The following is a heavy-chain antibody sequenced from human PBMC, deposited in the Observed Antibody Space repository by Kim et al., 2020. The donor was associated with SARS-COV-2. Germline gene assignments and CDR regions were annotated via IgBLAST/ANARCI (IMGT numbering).Heavy chain of an antibody. D-gene: IGHD3-10*01. J-gene: IGHJ6*01. CDR3: ASTRLGGSSGSGPIPPYY. CDR2: LNHRGSP. Sequence: EKRTLTCAVYGGSFSGYYWSWIRPPPGKGLECIGALNHRGSPNYTPSLKRRVTISVATSPTPFSLKLSSFPAAATAVSSCASTRLGGSSGSGPIPPYY. CDR1: GGSFSGYY. V-gene: IGHV4-34*01.